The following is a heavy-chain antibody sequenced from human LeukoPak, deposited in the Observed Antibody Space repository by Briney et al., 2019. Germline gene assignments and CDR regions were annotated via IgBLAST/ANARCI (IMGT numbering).Heavy chain of an antibody. CDR2: ISSSSSTI. Sequence: GGSLRLSCAASGFTFSSYSMNWVRQAPGKGLEWVSYISSSSSTIYYADSVKGRFTISRDNAKNSLCLQMNSLRAEDTAVYYCARDLGGNAPDYWGQGTLVTVSS. V-gene: IGHV3-48*01. D-gene: IGHD4-23*01. CDR1: GFTFSSYS. J-gene: IGHJ4*02. CDR3: ARDLGGNAPDY.